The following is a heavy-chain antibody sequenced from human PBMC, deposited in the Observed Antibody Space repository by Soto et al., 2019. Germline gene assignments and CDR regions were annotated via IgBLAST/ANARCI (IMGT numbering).Heavy chain of an antibody. V-gene: IGHV1-8*01. CDR1: GYTFTSYD. Sequence: GESLKISCKASGYTFTSYDINWVRQATGQGLEWMGWMNPNSGNTGYAQKFQGRVTMTRNTSISTAYMELSSLRAEDTAVYYCARGGAAAGDAFDIWGQGTMVTVSS. CDR3: ARGGAAAGDAFDI. D-gene: IGHD6-13*01. J-gene: IGHJ3*02. CDR2: MNPNSGNT.